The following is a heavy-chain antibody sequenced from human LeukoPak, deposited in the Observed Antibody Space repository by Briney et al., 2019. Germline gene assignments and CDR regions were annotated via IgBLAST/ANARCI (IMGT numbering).Heavy chain of an antibody. CDR2: INPNSGGT. CDR3: AREPGIAAAGTDY. J-gene: IGHJ4*02. CDR1: GYTFTGYY. V-gene: IGHV1-2*02. Sequence: ASVTASCKASGYTFTGYYMHWVRQAPGQGLEWMGWINPNSGGTNYAQKFQGRVTMTRDTSISTAYMELSRLRSDDTAVYYCAREPGIAAAGTDYWGQGTLVTVSS. D-gene: IGHD6-13*01.